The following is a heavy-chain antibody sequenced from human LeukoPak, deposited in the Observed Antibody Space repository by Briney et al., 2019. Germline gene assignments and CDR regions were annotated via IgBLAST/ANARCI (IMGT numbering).Heavy chain of an antibody. J-gene: IGHJ4*02. CDR2: IIPIFGTA. V-gene: IGHV1-69*13. CDR3: ARDSGDGYNYLDY. D-gene: IGHD5-24*01. Sequence: SVKVSRKASGGTFSSYAISWVRQAPGQGLEWMGGIIPIFGTANYAQKFQGRVTITADESTSTAYMELSSLRSEDTAVYYCARDSGDGYNYLDYWGQRTLVTVSS. CDR1: GGTFSSYA.